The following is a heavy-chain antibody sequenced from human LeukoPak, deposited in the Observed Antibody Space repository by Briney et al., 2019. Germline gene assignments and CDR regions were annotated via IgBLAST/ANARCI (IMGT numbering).Heavy chain of an antibody. J-gene: IGHJ4*02. CDR1: GPSLSRYY. CDR3: ARGLNYYDSSGYYNY. Sequence: SETESLMCAVYGPSLSRYYCRWIRQPPGEGMEWLGYINHSVNTNYNPSHKSRVTISVNTSKNQFTLKLSSETAAVTAVYYGARGLNYYDSSGYYNYWGQGTLVTVSS. CDR2: INHSVNT. D-gene: IGHD3-22*01. V-gene: IGHV4-34*01.